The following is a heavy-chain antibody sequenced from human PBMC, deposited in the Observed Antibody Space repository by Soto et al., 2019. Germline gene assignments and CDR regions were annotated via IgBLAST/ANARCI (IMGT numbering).Heavy chain of an antibody. D-gene: IGHD1-7*01. CDR2: TYYRTRWYY. CDR3: AGTTSHYWYYMDV. Sequence: SQTLSLTCVISGDSVSSNSAAWNWIRQSPSRGLEWLGRTYYRTRWYYDYAVSVRSRITVNPDTSKNQFSLQLTSETPEDTAVYYCAGTTSHYWYYMDVWGKGTTVTVSS. CDR1: GDSVSSNSAA. J-gene: IGHJ6*03. V-gene: IGHV6-1*01.